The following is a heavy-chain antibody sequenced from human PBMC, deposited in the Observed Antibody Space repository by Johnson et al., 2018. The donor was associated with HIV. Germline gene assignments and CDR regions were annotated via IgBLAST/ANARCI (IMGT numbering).Heavy chain of an antibody. V-gene: IGHV3-13*01. D-gene: IGHD1-26*01. CDR2: IGTAGDT. J-gene: IGHJ3*02. CDR1: GFTFSSYD. Sequence: VQLVESGGGVVQPGRSLRLSCAASGFTFSSYDMHWVRQATGKGLEWVSAIGTAGDTYYPGSVKGRFTISRENAKNTLYLQMNMLRVEDTAVYYCAKAVGGYAFDIWGQGTMVTVSS. CDR3: AKAVGGYAFDI.